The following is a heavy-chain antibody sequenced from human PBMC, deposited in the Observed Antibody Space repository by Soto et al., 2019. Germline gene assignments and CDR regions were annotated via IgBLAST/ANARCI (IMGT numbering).Heavy chain of an antibody. CDR3: ARNWNDLGDFDY. Sequence: QVQLQESGPGLVKPSQTLSLTCTVSGGSISSGGYYWSWIRQHPGKGLEWIGYIYYSGSTYYNPSLKSRVTISVDTSKNQFSLKMSSVTAADTAVYYCARNWNDLGDFDYWGQGTLVTVSS. CDR1: GGSISSGGYY. V-gene: IGHV4-31*03. D-gene: IGHD1-1*01. CDR2: IYYSGST. J-gene: IGHJ4*02.